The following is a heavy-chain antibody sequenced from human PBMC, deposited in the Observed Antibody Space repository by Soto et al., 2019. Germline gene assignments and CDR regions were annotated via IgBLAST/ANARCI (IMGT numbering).Heavy chain of an antibody. D-gene: IGHD3-16*01. CDR2: ISRASGTV. V-gene: IGHV3-48*02. CDR1: GFSFSTYG. J-gene: IGHJ4*02. Sequence: PGGSLRLSCVASGFSFSTYGMTWVRQAPGKGLEWVAYISRASGTVYYADSVKGRFTISRDNAKNSLLLQVSSLRHDDTAVYFFARDDEGRGGFDYWGRGAMVTVSS. CDR3: ARDDEGRGGFDY.